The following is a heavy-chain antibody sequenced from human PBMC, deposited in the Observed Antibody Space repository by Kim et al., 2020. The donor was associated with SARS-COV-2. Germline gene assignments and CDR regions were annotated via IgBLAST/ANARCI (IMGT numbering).Heavy chain of an antibody. CDR2: INAGNGNT. Sequence: ASVKVSCKASGYTFTSYAMHWVRQAPGQRLEWMGWINAGNGNTKYSQKFQGRVTITRDTSASTAYMELSSLRSEDTAVYYCAGLAPMVRGVYYYGMDVWGQGTTVTVSS. V-gene: IGHV1-3*01. D-gene: IGHD3-10*01. J-gene: IGHJ6*02. CDR1: GYTFTSYA. CDR3: AGLAPMVRGVYYYGMDV.